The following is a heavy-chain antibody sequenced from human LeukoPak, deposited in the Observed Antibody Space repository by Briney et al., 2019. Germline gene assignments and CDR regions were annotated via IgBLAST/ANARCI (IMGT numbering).Heavy chain of an antibody. D-gene: IGHD6-13*01. V-gene: IGHV4-38-2*02. CDR2: IYHSGST. Sequence: SETLSLTCTVSGYSISSGYYWGWIRQPPGKGLEWIGSIYHSGSTYYNPSLKSRVTISVDTSKNQFSLKLSSVTAADTAVFYCATTLSSTWCYNWFDPWGQGTLITVSS. CDR1: GYSISSGYY. J-gene: IGHJ5*02. CDR3: ATTLSSTWCYNWFDP.